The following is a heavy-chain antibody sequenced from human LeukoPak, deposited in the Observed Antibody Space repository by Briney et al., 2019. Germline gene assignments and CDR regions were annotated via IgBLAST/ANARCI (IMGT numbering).Heavy chain of an antibody. V-gene: IGHV3-23*01. CDR3: AKAPMEDSWYIHFDY. J-gene: IGHJ4*02. CDR2: ISGSDGST. CDR1: GFTFSSYA. D-gene: IGHD6-13*01. Sequence: PGGSLRLSCAASGFTFSSYAMHWVRQAPGKGLEWVSAISGSDGSTNYADSVKGRFSVSRDNSKNTLYLQMKSLRAEDTAVYYCAKAPMEDSWYIHFDYWGRGTLVTVSS.